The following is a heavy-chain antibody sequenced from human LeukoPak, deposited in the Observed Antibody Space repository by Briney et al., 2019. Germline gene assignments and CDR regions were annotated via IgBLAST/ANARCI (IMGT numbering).Heavy chain of an antibody. CDR1: GFTFSSYS. CDR3: AKEGIIAAAAPDAFDI. Sequence: PGGSLRLSCAASGFTFSSYSMNWVRQAPGKGLEWVSYISSSSSTIYYADSVKGRFTISRDNAKNSLYLQMNSLRAEDTAVYYCAKEGIIAAAAPDAFDIWGQGTMVTVSS. D-gene: IGHD6-13*01. J-gene: IGHJ3*02. V-gene: IGHV3-48*01. CDR2: ISSSSSTI.